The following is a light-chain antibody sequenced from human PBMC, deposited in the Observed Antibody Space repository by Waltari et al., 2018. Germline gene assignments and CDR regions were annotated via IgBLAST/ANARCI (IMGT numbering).Light chain of an antibody. CDR2: EVS. V-gene: IGKV2D-29*01. CDR1: QSLLDSNGKTY. CDR3: MQSIELPRT. J-gene: IGKJ1*01. Sequence: EIVMTQTQLSLSVTPGQTASIFCESSQSLLDSNGKTYLSWYMQKPGQPPQLLIYEVSNLFPGVPDRFSGSGSGTDFALKISRVEAEDVGVYYCMQSIELPRTFGQGTKVEIK.